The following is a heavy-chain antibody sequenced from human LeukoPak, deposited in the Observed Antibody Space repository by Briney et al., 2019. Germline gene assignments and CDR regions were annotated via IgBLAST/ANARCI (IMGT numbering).Heavy chain of an antibody. CDR1: GFIFSSYG. J-gene: IGHJ6*02. V-gene: IGHV3-30*18. Sequence: GGSLRLSCAASGFIFSSYGMHWVRQAPGKGLEWVAVISYDGRTKYYADSVRGRFTISRDNSMHTLYLQMNSLRPEDTAVYYCAKYRDFHYYGMDVWGQGTTVTVSS. CDR3: AKYRDFHYYGMDV. D-gene: IGHD1-26*01. CDR2: ISYDGRTK.